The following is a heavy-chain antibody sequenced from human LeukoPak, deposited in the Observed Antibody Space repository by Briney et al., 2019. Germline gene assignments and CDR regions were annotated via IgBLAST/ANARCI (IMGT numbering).Heavy chain of an antibody. CDR1: GFTLSSYE. CDR3: ASGLNKWELLPNFDY. V-gene: IGHV3-23*01. J-gene: IGHJ4*02. CDR2: IGYGGADS. Sequence: GGSLRLSCTVSGFTLSSYEMTWFRQAPGKGLEWVSSIGYGGADSHYADSVKGRFTISRDNSKNTLYLQLSSLRSEDTAVYYCASGLNKWELLPNFDYWGQGTLVTVSS. D-gene: IGHD1-26*01.